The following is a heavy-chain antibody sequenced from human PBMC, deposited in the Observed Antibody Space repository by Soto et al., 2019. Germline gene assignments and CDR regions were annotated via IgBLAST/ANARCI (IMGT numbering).Heavy chain of an antibody. D-gene: IGHD3-16*01. V-gene: IGHV3-23*01. CDR3: AGGQATMSVRARDY. Sequence: EVQVLESGGGLVQPGGSLRLSCAASGFTFSSYDMTWVRHAPGKVLGWVSSISSNGANVYYADSVKGRFTISRDNSKKVVYMQWNSLANDDTAIYYGAGGQATMSVRARDYWDQGTLVTVSS. CDR1: GFTFSSYD. J-gene: IGHJ4*02. CDR2: ISSNGANV.